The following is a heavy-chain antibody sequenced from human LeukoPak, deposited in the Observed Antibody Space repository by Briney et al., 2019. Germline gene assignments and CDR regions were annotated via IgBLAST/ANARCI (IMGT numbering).Heavy chain of an antibody. Sequence: GGSLRLSCAASGLTFSDYYMSWIRQAPGKGLEWVSYITYSSSYTKYADSVKGRFTISRDNAKNSLYLQMNSLRAEDTAVYYCARVIGYCSGGSCYFDYWGQGSLVTVSS. D-gene: IGHD2-15*01. CDR3: ARVIGYCSGGSCYFDY. V-gene: IGHV3-11*06. CDR1: GLTFSDYY. CDR2: ITYSSSYT. J-gene: IGHJ4*02.